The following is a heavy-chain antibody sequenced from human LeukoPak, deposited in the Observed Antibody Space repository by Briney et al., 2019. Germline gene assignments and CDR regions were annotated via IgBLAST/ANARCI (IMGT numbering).Heavy chain of an antibody. CDR1: GFTFSSYA. CDR2: ISYDGSNK. D-gene: IGHD3-10*01. Sequence: PGGSLRLSCAASGFTFSSYAMHWVRQAPGKGLEWVAVISYDGSNKYYADSVKGRFTISRDNSKNTLYLQMNSLRAEDTAVYYCAKDEGIWFGESQKPTNAFDIWGQGTMVTVSS. V-gene: IGHV3-30-3*01. J-gene: IGHJ3*02. CDR3: AKDEGIWFGESQKPTNAFDI.